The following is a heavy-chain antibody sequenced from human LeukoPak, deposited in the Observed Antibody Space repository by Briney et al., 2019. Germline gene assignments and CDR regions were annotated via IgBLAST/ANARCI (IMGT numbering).Heavy chain of an antibody. V-gene: IGHV3-21*01. CDR2: ISSTSSYI. J-gene: IGHJ6*03. CDR3: ARGSGGQQLIRGYYYMDV. CDR1: GFTFSSYS. Sequence: GGSLRLSCAASGFTFSSYSMNWVRQAPGKGLEWVTAISSTSSYIYYADSVKGRFTISTDNAKNSLYLQMSSLRAEDTAVYYCARGSGGQQLIRGYYYMDVWGKGTTVTVSS. D-gene: IGHD6-6*01.